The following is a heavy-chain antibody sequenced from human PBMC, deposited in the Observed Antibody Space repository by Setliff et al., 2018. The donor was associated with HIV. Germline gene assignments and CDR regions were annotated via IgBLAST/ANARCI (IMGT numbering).Heavy chain of an antibody. J-gene: IGHJ5*02. CDR1: GGSIRSSSYY. D-gene: IGHD3-3*01. CDR2: IYYSGST. CDR3: ARGSGDYWSGYYLRWFDP. Sequence: SETLSLTCTVSGGSIRSSSYYWGWIRQPPGKGLEWIGSIYYSGSTYYNPSLKSRVTISVDMSKNQLSLKLSSVTAADTAVYYCARGSGDYWSGYYLRWFDPWGQGTLVTVSS. V-gene: IGHV4-39*01.